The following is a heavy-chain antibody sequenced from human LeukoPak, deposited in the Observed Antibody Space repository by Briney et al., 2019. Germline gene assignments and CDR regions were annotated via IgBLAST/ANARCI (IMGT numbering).Heavy chain of an antibody. CDR1: GFTFSDYY. CDR3: AKEGEYSSGWYYFDY. V-gene: IGHV3-11*01. D-gene: IGHD6-19*01. Sequence: PGGSLRLSCAASGFTFSDYYMSWIRQAPGKGLEWVSYISSSGSTIYYADSVKGRFTISRDNAKNSLYLQMNSLRAEDTAVYYCAKEGEYSSGWYYFDYWGQGTLVTVSS. J-gene: IGHJ4*02. CDR2: ISSSGSTI.